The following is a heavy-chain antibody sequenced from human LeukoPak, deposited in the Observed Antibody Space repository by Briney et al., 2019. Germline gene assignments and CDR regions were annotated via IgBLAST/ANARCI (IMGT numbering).Heavy chain of an antibody. Sequence: SVKVSCKASGGTFSSYAISWVRQAPGQGLEWMGRIIPILGIANYAQKFQDRVTITADKSTSTAYMELSSLRSEDTAVYYCARGGSGESFWYWGQGTLVTVSS. D-gene: IGHD3-10*01. CDR2: IIPILGIA. J-gene: IGHJ4*02. CDR1: GGTFSSYA. V-gene: IGHV1-69*04. CDR3: ARGGSGESFWY.